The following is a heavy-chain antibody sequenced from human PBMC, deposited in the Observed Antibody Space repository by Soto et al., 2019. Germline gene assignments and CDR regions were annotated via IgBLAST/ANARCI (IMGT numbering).Heavy chain of an antibody. V-gene: IGHV3-30*02. CDR1: ASIFSCCG. CDR2: IRYDGSNE. Sequence: PGGSLRLSCAASASIFSCCGMQWVRQAPGKGLEWVAIIRYDGSNEDYADSVRGGFPIPRDNSMYTLYLQMNSLRAEDSAVYYCARDGVGAIAFRGYFDYWGQGALVTVSS. D-gene: IGHD1-26*01. J-gene: IGHJ4*02. CDR3: ARDGVGAIAFRGYFDY.